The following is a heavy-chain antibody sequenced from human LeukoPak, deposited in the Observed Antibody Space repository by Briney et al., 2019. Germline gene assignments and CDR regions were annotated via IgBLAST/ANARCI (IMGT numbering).Heavy chain of an antibody. CDR2: IYNGGST. J-gene: IGHJ3*02. V-gene: IGHV3-66*01. Sequence: GGSLRLSCAASGFTFSSYAMSWVRQAPGKGLEWVSVIYNGGSTYYADSVKGRFTISRDNSKNTLYLQMNSLRAEDTAVYYCARTLDYGGNSGAAFDIWGQGTMVTVSS. CDR3: ARTLDYGGNSGAAFDI. D-gene: IGHD4-23*01. CDR1: GFTFSSYA.